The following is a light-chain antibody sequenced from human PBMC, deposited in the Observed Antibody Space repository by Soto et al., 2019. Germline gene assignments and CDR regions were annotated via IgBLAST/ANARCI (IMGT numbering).Light chain of an antibody. V-gene: IGKV1-39*01. Sequence: DIQMTQSPSSLSPSVGDSVTITCRASQSISSYLNWYQQKPGTAPKLLIYAASSLQSGVPSRFSGSGSGTDFTLTISSLQPEDFATYDCQQSYRTPRTFGPGTKVDIK. J-gene: IGKJ3*01. CDR3: QQSYRTPRT. CDR1: QSISSY. CDR2: AAS.